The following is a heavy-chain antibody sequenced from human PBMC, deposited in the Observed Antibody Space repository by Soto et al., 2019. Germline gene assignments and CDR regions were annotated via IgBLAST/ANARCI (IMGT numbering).Heavy chain of an antibody. CDR1: GFTVSSNY. Sequence: PGGSLRLSCAVSGFTVSSNYMSWVRLAPGKGLEWVSAIYADGSTYYADSVKGRFTISRDVSKDTMYLQMNSLRAEDMAVYYCTRDASRDSSARGWFDPWGPGTLVTVSS. CDR2: IYADGST. J-gene: IGHJ5*02. CDR3: TRDASRDSSARGWFDP. V-gene: IGHV3-53*01. D-gene: IGHD6-13*01.